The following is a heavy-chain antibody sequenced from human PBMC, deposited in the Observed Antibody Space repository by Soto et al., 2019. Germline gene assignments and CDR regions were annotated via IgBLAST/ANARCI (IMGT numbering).Heavy chain of an antibody. CDR2: ISRYGDIT. J-gene: IGHJ4*02. Sequence: EVQLLESGGDLIQPGGSLRLSCAASGFTFNIYAMTWVRQAPGKGLEWVSAISRYGDITYYADSVEGRFSISRDNSKNTLDLHISTLRAEDTAFKYSAKDRCLDHDSRGYLLDNWGQGTLVTVPS. CDR3: AKDRCLDHDSRGYLLDN. D-gene: IGHD3-22*01. CDR1: GFTFNIYA. V-gene: IGHV3-23*01.